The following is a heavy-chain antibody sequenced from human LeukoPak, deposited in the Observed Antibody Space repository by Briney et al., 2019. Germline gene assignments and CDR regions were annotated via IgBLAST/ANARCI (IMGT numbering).Heavy chain of an antibody. J-gene: IGHJ3*02. D-gene: IGHD2-15*01. V-gene: IGHV4-59*08. CDR2: IYYSGST. CDR3: ATCSGGSCYPEPWAAFDI. CDR1: GGSISSYY. Sequence: SETLSLTCTVSGGSISSYYWSWIRQPPGKGLEWIGYIYYSGSTNYNPSLKSRVTISVDTSKNQFSLKLSSVTAADTAVYYCATCSGGSCYPEPWAAFDIWGQGTMVTVSS.